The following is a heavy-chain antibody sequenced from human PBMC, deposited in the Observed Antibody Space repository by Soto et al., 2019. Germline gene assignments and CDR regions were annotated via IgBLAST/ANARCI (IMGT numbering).Heavy chain of an antibody. CDR1: GYTFTGYY. D-gene: IGHD5-12*01. V-gene: IGHV1-2*04. Sequence: GASVKVSCKASGYTFTGYYMHWVRQAPGQGLEWMGWINPNSGGTNYAQKFQGWVTMTRDTSISTAYMELSRLRSDDTAVYYCARDFRGYSGYDPYYYYGMDVWG. CDR2: INPNSGGT. CDR3: ARDFRGYSGYDPYYYYGMDV. J-gene: IGHJ6*02.